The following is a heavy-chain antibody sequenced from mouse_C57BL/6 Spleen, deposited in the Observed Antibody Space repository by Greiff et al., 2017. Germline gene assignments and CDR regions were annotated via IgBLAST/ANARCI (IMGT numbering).Heavy chain of an antibody. D-gene: IGHD2-4*01. J-gene: IGHJ3*01. CDR3: ATIYYDYDGNWFAY. Sequence: QVQLQQPGAELVRPGTSVKLSCKASGYTFTSYWMHWVKQRPGQGLEWIGVIDPSDSYTNYNQKFKGKATLTVDTSSSTAYMQLSSLTSEDSAVXDCATIYYDYDGNWFAYWGQGTLVTVSA. CDR2: IDPSDSYT. CDR1: GYTFTSYW. V-gene: IGHV1-59*01.